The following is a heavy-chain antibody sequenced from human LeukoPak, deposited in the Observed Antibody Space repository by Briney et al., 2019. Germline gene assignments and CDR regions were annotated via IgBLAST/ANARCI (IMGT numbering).Heavy chain of an antibody. CDR2: IYWDDDK. J-gene: IGHJ5*02. V-gene: IGHV2-5*02. Sequence: SGPTLVNPTQTLTLTCTFSGFSLSTSGVGVGWIRQPPGKALEWLALIYWDDDKRYSPSLKSRLTITKDTSKNQVVLTMTDMDPVDTATYYCTHRAYYYDSGIWFDPWGQGTLVTVSS. CDR3: THRAYYYDSGIWFDP. D-gene: IGHD3-10*01. CDR1: GFSLSTSGVG.